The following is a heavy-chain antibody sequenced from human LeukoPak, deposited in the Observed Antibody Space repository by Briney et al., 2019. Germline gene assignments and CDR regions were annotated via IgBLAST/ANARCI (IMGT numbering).Heavy chain of an antibody. Sequence: GGSLRLSCAASGFTFSNAWMSWVRQAPGKGLEWVSTISGSDGSTYYADSVKGRFTISRDNSKNTLYLQMNSLRAEDTAVYYCAKRGSGPFFMDVWGQGTTVTVSS. J-gene: IGHJ6*02. CDR2: ISGSDGST. CDR3: AKRGSGPFFMDV. CDR1: GFTFSNAW. V-gene: IGHV3-23*01. D-gene: IGHD3-10*01.